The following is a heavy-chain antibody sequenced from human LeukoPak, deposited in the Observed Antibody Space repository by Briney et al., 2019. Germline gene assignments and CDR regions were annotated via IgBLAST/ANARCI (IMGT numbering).Heavy chain of an antibody. Sequence: GGSLRLSCAASGFTFSSYEMNWARQAPGKGLEWVSYISSSGSTIYYADSVKGRFTISRDNAKNSVYLQMNSLRAEDTAVYFCARIPGDSSFLDYWGQGALVTVSS. J-gene: IGHJ4*02. D-gene: IGHD3-22*01. CDR2: ISSSGSTI. CDR1: GFTFSSYE. CDR3: ARIPGDSSFLDY. V-gene: IGHV3-48*03.